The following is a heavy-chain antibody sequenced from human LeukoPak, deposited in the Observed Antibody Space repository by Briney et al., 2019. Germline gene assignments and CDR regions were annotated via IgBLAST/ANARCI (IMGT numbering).Heavy chain of an antibody. V-gene: IGHV1-69*04. J-gene: IGHJ3*02. CDR3: ARARHLQRVAARPSDAFDI. Sequence: GASVKVSCKASGYTFTSYGISWVRQAPGQGLEWMGRIIPILGIANYAQKFQGRVTITADKSTSTAYMELSSLRSEDTAVYYCARARHLQRVAARPSDAFDIWGQGTMVTVSS. D-gene: IGHD6-6*01. CDR1: GYTFTSYG. CDR2: IIPILGIA.